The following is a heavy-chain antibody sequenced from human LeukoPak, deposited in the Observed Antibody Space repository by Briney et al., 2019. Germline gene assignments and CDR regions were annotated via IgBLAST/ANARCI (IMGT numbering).Heavy chain of an antibody. D-gene: IGHD2-2*01. Sequence: GGSLRLSCAASGFTFSSYAMSWVRQAPGKGLEWVSAISGSGGSTYYADSVKGRFTISRDNSKNTLYLQMNSLRAEDTAVYYCAKVGYCSSTSCYFYYYYMDVWGKGPRSPSP. V-gene: IGHV3-23*01. CDR1: GFTFSSYA. CDR2: ISGSGGST. J-gene: IGHJ6*03. CDR3: AKVGYCSSTSCYFYYYYMDV.